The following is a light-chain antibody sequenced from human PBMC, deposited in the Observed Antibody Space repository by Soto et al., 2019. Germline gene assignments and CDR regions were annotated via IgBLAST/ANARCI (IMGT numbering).Light chain of an antibody. Sequence: DTQMTQAPSTLSASIGDRVLITGRASQSISHWLAWYQQKPGKAHKLLISDASILESGVPSRFSGSGSGTEFTLTISMLQTDDLATYYCHPYNYYRPTVGKGTKGEIK. J-gene: IGKJ1*01. CDR2: DAS. CDR3: HPYNYYRPT. V-gene: IGKV1-5*01. CDR1: QSISHW.